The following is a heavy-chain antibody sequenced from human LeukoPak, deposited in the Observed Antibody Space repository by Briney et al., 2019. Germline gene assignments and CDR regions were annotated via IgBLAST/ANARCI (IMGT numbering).Heavy chain of an antibody. D-gene: IGHD3-22*01. CDR1: GFTFSSYS. V-gene: IGHV3-21*01. J-gene: IGHJ4*02. CDR2: ISSSSSYI. CDR3: ARDGGHEGSGGYYYDY. Sequence: PGGSLRLSCAASGFTFSSYSMNWVRQAPGKGLEWVSSISSSSSYIYYADSVKGRFTISRDNAKNSLYLQMNSLRAEDTAVYYCARDGGHEGSGGYYYDYWGQGTLVTVSS.